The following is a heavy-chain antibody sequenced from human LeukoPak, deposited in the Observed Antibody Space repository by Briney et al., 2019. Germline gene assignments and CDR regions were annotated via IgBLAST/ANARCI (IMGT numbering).Heavy chain of an antibody. Sequence: GGSLRLSCAASGFTFSSYAMSWVRQAPGKGLEWVSAISGSGGSTYYADSVKGRFTISRDNSKNMLYLQMNSLRAEDTAVYYCAKDHVTMVRGVINDYFDYWGQGTLVTVSS. J-gene: IGHJ4*02. CDR1: GFTFSSYA. CDR2: ISGSGGST. V-gene: IGHV3-23*01. D-gene: IGHD3-10*01. CDR3: AKDHVTMVRGVINDYFDY.